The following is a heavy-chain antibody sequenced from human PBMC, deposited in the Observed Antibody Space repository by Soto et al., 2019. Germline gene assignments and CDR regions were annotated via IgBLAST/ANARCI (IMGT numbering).Heavy chain of an antibody. CDR1: GFTFTSSA. CDR2: IVVGSGNT. J-gene: IGHJ4*02. Sequence: ASVKVSCKASGFTFTSSAVQWVRQARGQRLEWIGWIVVGSGNTNYAQKLQGRVTMTTDTSTSTAYMELRSLRSDDTAVYYCARDGLGLVYDYWGKGTLVTVSS. CDR3: ARDGLGLVYDY. V-gene: IGHV1-58*01. D-gene: IGHD3-9*01.